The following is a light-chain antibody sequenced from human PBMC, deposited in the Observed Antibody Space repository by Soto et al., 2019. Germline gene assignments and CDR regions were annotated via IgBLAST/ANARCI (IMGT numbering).Light chain of an antibody. CDR1: QSISSN. CDR3: QQYGSSGT. V-gene: IGKV3-15*01. CDR2: AAS. Sequence: EIVMTQSPATLSVSPGERATLSCRASQSISSNLAWYQQKPGQAPRLLIYAASTRATGIPARFSGSGSGTDFTLTISRLEPEDFAVYYCQQYGSSGTFGQGTTGDIK. J-gene: IGKJ1*01.